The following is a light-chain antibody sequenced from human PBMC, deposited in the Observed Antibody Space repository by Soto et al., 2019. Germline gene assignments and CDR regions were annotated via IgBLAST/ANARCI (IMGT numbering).Light chain of an antibody. V-gene: IGKV1-33*01. CDR1: LDISTL. Sequence: DIQMTQSPSSLSASVGDRVTITCQAGLDISTLLNWYQQKPGKTPKLLIYDASKLEVGVPSRFSGGGAGTDFTLTISSLQPEDVGTYYGQEYEYLPIPFGQGTRLEIK. J-gene: IGKJ5*01. CDR3: QEYEYLPIP. CDR2: DAS.